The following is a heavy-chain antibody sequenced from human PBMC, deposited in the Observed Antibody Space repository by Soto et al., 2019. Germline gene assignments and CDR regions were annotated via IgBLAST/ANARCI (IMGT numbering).Heavy chain of an antibody. CDR2: IFYSGGT. CDR3: ARLQLVQNVIGY. V-gene: IGHV4-59*01. CDR1: GDSISTYY. J-gene: IGHJ4*02. D-gene: IGHD1-1*01. Sequence: LXLTCTVSGDSISTYYWSWIRQPPGKGLQWIGYIFYSGGTAYNPSLKSRVTISLDMSKKQISLKLSSVTTADTATYFCARLQLVQNVIGYWGQGTLVTVSS.